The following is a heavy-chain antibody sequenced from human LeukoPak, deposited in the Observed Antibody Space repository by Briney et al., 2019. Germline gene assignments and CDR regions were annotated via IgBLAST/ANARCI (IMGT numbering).Heavy chain of an antibody. CDR2: IYYSGST. V-gene: IGHV4-39*07. CDR1: GGSISSSSYY. J-gene: IGHJ4*02. CDR3: ARRRVGATWVFGY. D-gene: IGHD1-26*01. Sequence: SETLSLTCTVSGGSISSSSYYWGWIRQPPGKGLEWIGSIYYSGSTYYNPSLKSRATISVDTSKNQFSLKLSSVTAADTAVYYCARRRVGATWVFGYWGQGTLVTVSS.